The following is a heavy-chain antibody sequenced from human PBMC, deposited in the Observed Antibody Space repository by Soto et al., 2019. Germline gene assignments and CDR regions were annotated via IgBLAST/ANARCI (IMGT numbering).Heavy chain of an antibody. CDR2: MSYDGSKN. V-gene: IGHV3-30*18. CDR1: GFILSSYG. J-gene: IGHJ4*02. CDR3: AKGPVPYSYGYYCDY. D-gene: IGHD5-18*01. Sequence: GGSLRLSCAASGFILSSYGLHWVRQAPGKGLEWVAAMSYDGSKNSYADSVKGRFTISRDNSKNTLYLQMNSLRAEDTAVYYFAKGPVPYSYGYYCDYWGKGTLVTVAS.